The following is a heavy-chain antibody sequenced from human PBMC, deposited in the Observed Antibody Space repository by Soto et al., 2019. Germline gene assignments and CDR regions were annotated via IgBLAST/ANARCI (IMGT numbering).Heavy chain of an antibody. CDR3: ARGGGGDYLDY. J-gene: IGHJ4*02. Sequence: QIHLVQSGAEVKKPGASVKVSCKASGYSFPSYGVTWVRQAPGQGLEWMGWVNPYNGNTNYAQKVQGRVTMTTDTSTSTAYMELRSLRCDDTAVYYCARGGGGDYLDYWGQGTLVTVSS. CDR1: GYSFPSYG. V-gene: IGHV1-18*01. D-gene: IGHD3-16*01. CDR2: VNPYNGNT.